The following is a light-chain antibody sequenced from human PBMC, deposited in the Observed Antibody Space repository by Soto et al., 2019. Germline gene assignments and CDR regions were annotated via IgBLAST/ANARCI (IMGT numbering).Light chain of an antibody. V-gene: IGLV1-51*01. CDR3: GTWDSSLSAYV. J-gene: IGLJ1*01. CDR1: SSNIGNNY. Sequence: QSVLTQPPSVSAAPGQKVTISCSGSSSNIGNNYVSWYQQLPGTAPKLLIYDNNKRPSGIPDRFSGSKSGTSATLGITGLQTGDEAEDYCGTWDSSLSAYVFGTGTKLTVL. CDR2: DNN.